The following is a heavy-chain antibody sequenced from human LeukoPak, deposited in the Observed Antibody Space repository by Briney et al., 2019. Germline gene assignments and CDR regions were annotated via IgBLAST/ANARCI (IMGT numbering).Heavy chain of an antibody. D-gene: IGHD3-10*01. CDR1: GYTFTGYY. J-gene: IGHJ4*02. V-gene: IGHV1-2*02. CDR2: INPNSGGT. CDR3: AQARYGSGSDYNTGGDLDY. Sequence: ASVKVSCKASGYTFTGYYMHWARQAPGQGLEWMGWINPNSGGTNYAQKFQGRVTMTRDTSISTAYMELSRLRSDDTAVYYCAQARYGSGSDYNTGGDLDYWGRGTLVTVSS.